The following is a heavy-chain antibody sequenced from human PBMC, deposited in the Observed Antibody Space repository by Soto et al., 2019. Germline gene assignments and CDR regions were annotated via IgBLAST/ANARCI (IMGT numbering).Heavy chain of an antibody. V-gene: IGHV3-23*01. CDR2: ISGRGDRT. CDR3: AKDVFADSKPFDY. Sequence: EEQLLESGGGLVQPGGSLRLSCAVSGFTFRDYGMSWVRQAPGQGLEWVSAISGRGDRTYYADSVKGRFTISRDNSKNTLYLQMNTQRAEDTAIYFCAKDVFADSKPFDYWGQGTLVTVSS. CDR1: GFTFRDYG. J-gene: IGHJ4*02. D-gene: IGHD2-21*01.